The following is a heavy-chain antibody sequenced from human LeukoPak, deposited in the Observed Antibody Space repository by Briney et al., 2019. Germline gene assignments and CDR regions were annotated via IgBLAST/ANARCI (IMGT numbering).Heavy chain of an antibody. CDR3: ARIIGSRGAVADLAFDI. CDR2: INHSGST. Sequence: PSETLSLTCAVDGGSFSGYYWSWIRQPPGKGLEWIGEINHSGSTNYNPSLKSRVTISVDTSKNQFSLKLSSVTAADTAVYYCARIIGSRGAVADLAFDIWGQGTMVTVSS. V-gene: IGHV4-34*01. D-gene: IGHD6-19*01. CDR1: GGSFSGYY. J-gene: IGHJ3*02.